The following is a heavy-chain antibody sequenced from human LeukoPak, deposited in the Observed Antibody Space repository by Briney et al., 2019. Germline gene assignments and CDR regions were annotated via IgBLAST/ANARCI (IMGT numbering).Heavy chain of an antibody. Sequence: QPGGSLRLSCAASGFSFSSYVTSWVRPAPGKGLEWVSAISGSGGSTYYADSVKGRFTISRDNSKNTLYLQMNSLRAEDTAVYYCAKGSCSSSSCYVMYFLHWGQGTLVTVSS. CDR1: GFSFSSYV. D-gene: IGHD2-2*01. CDR2: ISGSGGST. V-gene: IGHV3-23*01. CDR3: AKGSCSSSSCYVMYFLH. J-gene: IGHJ1*01.